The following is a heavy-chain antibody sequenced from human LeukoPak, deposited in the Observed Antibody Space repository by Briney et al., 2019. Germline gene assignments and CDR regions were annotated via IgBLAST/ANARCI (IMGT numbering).Heavy chain of an antibody. CDR3: ALIIGNNGLFDY. J-gene: IGHJ4*02. CDR1: GFTFSSYS. D-gene: IGHD2-8*01. V-gene: IGHV3-21*01. CDR2: ISSSSSYI. Sequence: GGSLRLSCAASGFTFSSYSMNWVRQAPGKGLEWVSSISSSSSYISYADSVKGRFTISRDNAKNSLYLQINSLRAEDTAVYYCALIIGNNGLFDYWGQGTLVTVSS.